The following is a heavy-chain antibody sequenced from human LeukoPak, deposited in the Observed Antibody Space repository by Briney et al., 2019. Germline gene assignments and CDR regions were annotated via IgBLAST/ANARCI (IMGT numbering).Heavy chain of an antibody. J-gene: IGHJ4*02. V-gene: IGHV1-18*01. D-gene: IGHD2-2*01. CDR1: GYTFNSYG. CDR2: ISAYNGDT. Sequence: ASVKVSCKASGYTFNSYGIRWVRQAPGQGLEWMGWISAYNGDTNYAQKFQGRVTMTRDTSTSTAYMELRSLRSDDTAVYYCARGLRGSPAFDYWGQGTLVTVSS. CDR3: ARGLRGSPAFDY.